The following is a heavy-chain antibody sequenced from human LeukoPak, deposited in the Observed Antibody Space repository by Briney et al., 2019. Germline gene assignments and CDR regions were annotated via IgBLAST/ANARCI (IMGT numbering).Heavy chain of an antibody. Sequence: SETLSLTCTVSGGSISSGGYYWSWIRQHPGKGLEWIGYIYYSGSTYYNPSLKSRATISVDTSKNQFSLKLSSVTAADTAVYYCARGPLVRDFWSGTYYYYGMDVWGQGTTVTVSS. J-gene: IGHJ6*02. D-gene: IGHD3-3*01. V-gene: IGHV4-31*03. CDR3: ARGPLVRDFWSGTYYYYGMDV. CDR2: IYYSGST. CDR1: GGSISSGGYY.